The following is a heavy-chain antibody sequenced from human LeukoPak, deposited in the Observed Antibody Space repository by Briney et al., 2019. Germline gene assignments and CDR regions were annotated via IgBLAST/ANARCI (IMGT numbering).Heavy chain of an antibody. V-gene: IGHV3-7*01. CDR2: IKEDRTAD. Sequence: GGSLRLSFAASGFTVRDFWMAWVRQAPGKGLEWVAHIKEDRTADYYVDSVKGRFTISKDDGKNSLHLQMNSPRVEDTAVYYCVRGGWELDYWGQGTLVTVSS. J-gene: IGHJ4*02. D-gene: IGHD4-23*01. CDR1: GFTVRDFW. CDR3: VRGGWELDY.